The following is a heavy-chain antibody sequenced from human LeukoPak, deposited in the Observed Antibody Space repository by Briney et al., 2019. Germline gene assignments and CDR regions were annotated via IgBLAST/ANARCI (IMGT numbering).Heavy chain of an antibody. V-gene: IGHV4-4*02. CDR1: GGSISSSNW. CDR3: ARHHGKQQLDPRWWFDP. CDR2: IYHSGST. D-gene: IGHD6-13*01. J-gene: IGHJ5*02. Sequence: SGTLSLTCAVSGGSISSSNWWSWVRQPPGKGLEWIGEIYHSGSTNYNPSLKSRVTISVDKSKNQFSLKLSSVTAADTAVYYCARHHGKQQLDPRWWFDPWGQGTLVTVSS.